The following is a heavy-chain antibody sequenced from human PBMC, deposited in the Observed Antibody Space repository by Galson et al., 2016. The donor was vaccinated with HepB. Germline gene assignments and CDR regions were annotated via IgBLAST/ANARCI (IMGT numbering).Heavy chain of an antibody. Sequence: SVKVSCKASGYTFTNCYMFWVRQAPGQGLEWMGIINSNDGSTRYAQKFQGRVNMTRDTSTSTVYMELSSLRSEDTALHYCARGRRGIVGATDLPIYYYYYGMDVWGQGTAVTVSS. CDR2: INSNDGST. D-gene: IGHD1-26*01. CDR1: GYTFTNCY. J-gene: IGHJ6*02. V-gene: IGHV1-46*01. CDR3: ARGRRGIVGATDLPIYYYYYGMDV.